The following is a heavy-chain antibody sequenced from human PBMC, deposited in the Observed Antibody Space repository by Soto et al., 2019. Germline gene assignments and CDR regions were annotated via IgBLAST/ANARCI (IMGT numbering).Heavy chain of an antibody. J-gene: IGHJ4*02. D-gene: IGHD3-9*01. CDR3: ARRASYDILTGYYSGDDY. V-gene: IGHV4-39*01. Sequence: SETLSLTCTVSGGSISSSSYYWGWIRQPPGKGLEWIGSIYCSGSTYYNPSLKSRVTISVDTSKNQFFLKLSSVTAADTAVYYCARRASYDILTGYYSGDDYWGQGTLVTVSS. CDR1: GGSISSSSYY. CDR2: IYCSGST.